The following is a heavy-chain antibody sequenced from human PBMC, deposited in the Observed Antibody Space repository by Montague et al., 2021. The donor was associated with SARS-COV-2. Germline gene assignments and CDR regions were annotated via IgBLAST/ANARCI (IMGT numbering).Heavy chain of an antibody. J-gene: IGHJ4*02. V-gene: IGHV4-59*01. CDR3: ARSLDPSGTCYLPY. CDR1: GGSIGSNN. Sequence: SETLSLTCSVSGGSIGSNNWSCLRRHPGKGLEWFGHIHYSGSNTYSTSFKSRVTISIDKPKNQFSLKLSSVTAADKAVYYCARSLDPSGTCYLPYWGQGTLVTGSS. CDR2: IHYSGSN. D-gene: IGHD3-10*01.